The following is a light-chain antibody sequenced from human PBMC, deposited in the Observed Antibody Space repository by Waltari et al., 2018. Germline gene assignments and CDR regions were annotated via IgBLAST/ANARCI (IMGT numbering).Light chain of an antibody. V-gene: IGKV2-30*02. Sequence: DVVLSQSPLSLPITPGQSASISCRASQSLVHSNGNTYLNWYQHRAGQPPRLLIYKVSNRDAGVPDRFSGTGAGTDFTLKISRVEAQDVGVYFCGQGTHWPPVTFGAGTKVEIK. CDR2: KVS. CDR1: QSLVHSNGNTY. CDR3: GQGTHWPPVT. J-gene: IGKJ4*01.